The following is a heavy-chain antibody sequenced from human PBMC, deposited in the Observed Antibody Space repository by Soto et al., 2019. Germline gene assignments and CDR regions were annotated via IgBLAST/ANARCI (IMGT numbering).Heavy chain of an antibody. D-gene: IGHD5-18*01. J-gene: IGHJ6*02. CDR1: GGSIGSGGYY. CDR3: ARITIQLWPGSNYYGMDV. V-gene: IGHV4-31*03. Sequence: TLSLTCTVSGGSIGSGGYYWSWIRQHPGKGLEWIGYIYYSGSTYYNPSLKSRVTISVDTSKNQFSLKLSSVTAADTAVYYCARITIQLWPGSNYYGMDVWGQGTTVTVSS. CDR2: IYYSGST.